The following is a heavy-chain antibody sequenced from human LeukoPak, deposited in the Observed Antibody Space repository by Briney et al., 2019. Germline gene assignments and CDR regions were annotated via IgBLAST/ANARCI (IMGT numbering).Heavy chain of an antibody. J-gene: IGHJ6*03. CDR1: GGTFSSYA. CDR2: IIPIFGTA. D-gene: IGHD2-2*01. V-gene: IGHV1-69*05. CDR3: ARGRRDPSMPYINMDV. Sequence: GASVKVSCKASGGTFSSYAISWVRQAPGQGLEWMGGIIPIFGTANYAQKFQGRVTITTDESTSTAYMELSSLRSEDTAVYYCARGRRDPSMPYINMDVWGKGTTVTVSS.